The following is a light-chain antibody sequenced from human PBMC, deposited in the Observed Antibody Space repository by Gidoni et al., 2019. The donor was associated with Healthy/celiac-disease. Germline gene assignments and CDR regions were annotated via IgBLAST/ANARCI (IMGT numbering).Light chain of an antibody. CDR1: QSVSSY. V-gene: IGKV3-11*01. CDR3: QQRSNWPPGGT. Sequence: ELGLTQSPATLPLSPGERATLPSRASQSVSSYLAWYQQKPGQAPRLLIYDASNRATGIPARFSGSGSGTDFTLTISSLEPEDVAVYYCQQRSNWPPGGTFGPGTKVDIK. J-gene: IGKJ3*01. CDR2: DAS.